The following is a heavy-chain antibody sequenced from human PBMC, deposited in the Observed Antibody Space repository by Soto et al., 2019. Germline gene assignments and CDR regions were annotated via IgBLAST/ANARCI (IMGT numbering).Heavy chain of an antibody. CDR1: GGSINSYW. Sequence: PSETLSLTGSVSGGSINSYWWSWIRQPAGKGLEWIGRVYSSGTTDYNPSLNSRATLSVETSKNQFSLKLSSVTAADTAVYYCATDPPSVSVVGKFDHWGQGAQVTVSS. CDR3: ATDPPSVSVVGKFDH. J-gene: IGHJ4*02. V-gene: IGHV4-4*07. D-gene: IGHD6-19*01. CDR2: VYSSGTT.